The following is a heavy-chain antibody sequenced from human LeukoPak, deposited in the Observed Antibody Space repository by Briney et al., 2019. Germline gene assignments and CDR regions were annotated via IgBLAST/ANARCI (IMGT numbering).Heavy chain of an antibody. CDR2: IYYSGST. J-gene: IGHJ6*02. Sequence: SETLSLTCTVSGGSVSSGSYYWSWIRQPPGKGLEWIGYIYYSGSTNYNPSLKSRVTISVDTSKNQFSLKLSSVTAADTAVYYCARVGGTNYYYYGMDVWGQGTTVTVSS. CDR3: ARVGGTNYYYYGMDV. CDR1: GGSVSSGSYY. D-gene: IGHD1-1*01. V-gene: IGHV4-61*01.